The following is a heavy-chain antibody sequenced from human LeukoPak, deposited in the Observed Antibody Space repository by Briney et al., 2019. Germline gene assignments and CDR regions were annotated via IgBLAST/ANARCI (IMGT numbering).Heavy chain of an antibody. CDR1: GFTFSSYT. V-gene: IGHV3-21*01. J-gene: IGHJ4*02. CDR2: ISSTSSYI. D-gene: IGHD5-12*01. Sequence: GGSLRLSCAASGFTFSSYTMNWVRQAPGKGLEWVSSISSTSSYIYYADSVKGRSTISRDNAKNSLYLQMNSLRAEDTAVYYCARPRATGYDWEYWGQGTLVTVSS. CDR3: ARPRATGYDWEY.